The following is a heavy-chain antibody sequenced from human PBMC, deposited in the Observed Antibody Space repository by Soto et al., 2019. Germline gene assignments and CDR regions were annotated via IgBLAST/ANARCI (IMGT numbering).Heavy chain of an antibody. J-gene: IGHJ4*02. Sequence: GRFLRLSCAASGFTFSSYAMSWVRQAPGKGLEWVSAISGSGGSTCYADSVKGRFTISRDNSKNTLYLQMNSLRAEDTAVYYCALYYDSSGYYYVWGQGTLVTVS. V-gene: IGHV3-23*01. D-gene: IGHD3-22*01. CDR1: GFTFSSYA. CDR3: ALYYDSSGYYYV. CDR2: ISGSGGST.